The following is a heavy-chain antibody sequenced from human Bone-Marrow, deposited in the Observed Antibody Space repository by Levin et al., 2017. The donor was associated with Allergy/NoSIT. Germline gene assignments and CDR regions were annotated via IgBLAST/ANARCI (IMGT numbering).Heavy chain of an antibody. Sequence: GESLKISCAASGFTFSSYAMSWVRQAPGKGLEWVSAISGSGGSTYYADSVKGRFTISRDNSKNTLYLQMNSLRAEDTAVYYCAKGGGLNAFDIWGQGTMVTVSS. CDR2: ISGSGGST. CDR3: AKGGGLNAFDI. J-gene: IGHJ3*02. V-gene: IGHV3-23*01. D-gene: IGHD3-16*01. CDR1: GFTFSSYA.